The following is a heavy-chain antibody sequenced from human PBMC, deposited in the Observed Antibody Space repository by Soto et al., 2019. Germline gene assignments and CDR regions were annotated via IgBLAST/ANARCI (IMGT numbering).Heavy chain of an antibody. CDR2: IIPRFGTT. CDR3: SGAESPDTAYFSLY. J-gene: IGHJ4*02. D-gene: IGHD1-26*01. V-gene: IGHV1-69*13. CDR1: GDSFSKYT. Sequence: RASVKVSCKTSGDSFSKYTVNWVRQAPRQGLEWLGGIIPRFGTTNYAPTLQDRVTITADESMNTVYMELSSLRSEDTALYYCSGAESPDTAYFSLYWGQGTPVTVSS.